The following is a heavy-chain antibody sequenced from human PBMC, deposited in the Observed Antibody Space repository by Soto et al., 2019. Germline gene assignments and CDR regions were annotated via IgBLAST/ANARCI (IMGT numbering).Heavy chain of an antibody. Sequence: PSETLSLTCTVSGDSIRSYYWSWIRQPPGKGLEWIGYIYYSGNNRYNPSLKSRVTISVDTNKNKISLKQKYVTAADTAGYYCGSCFSFIYPSLPEEQYYFDSWGQGTLVTVSS. CDR2: IYYSGNN. CDR3: GSCFSFIYPSLPEEQYYFDS. J-gene: IGHJ4*02. D-gene: IGHD2-15*01. V-gene: IGHV4-59*01. CDR1: GDSIRSYY.